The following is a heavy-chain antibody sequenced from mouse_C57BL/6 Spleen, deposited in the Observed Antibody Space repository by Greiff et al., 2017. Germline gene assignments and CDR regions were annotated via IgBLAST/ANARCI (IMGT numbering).Heavy chain of an antibody. Sequence: QVQLQQSGAELVKPGASVKISCKASGYAFSSYWMNWVKQRPGKGLEWIGQIYPGDGDTNYNGKFKGKATLTADKSSSTAYMQLRSLTSEDSAVYFCARDYYGIWYFDVWGTGTTVTVSS. V-gene: IGHV1-80*01. J-gene: IGHJ1*03. CDR2: IYPGDGDT. D-gene: IGHD1-1*01. CDR1: GYAFSSYW. CDR3: ARDYYGIWYFDV.